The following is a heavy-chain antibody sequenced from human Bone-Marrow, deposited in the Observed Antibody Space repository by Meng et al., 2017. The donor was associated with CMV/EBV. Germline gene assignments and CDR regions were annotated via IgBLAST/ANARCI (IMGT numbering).Heavy chain of an antibody. CDR3: ARRGPDYYYAMDV. V-gene: IGHV1-2*02. CDR2: INPNSGGT. D-gene: IGHD1-14*01. CDR1: GYTFTGYY. J-gene: IGHJ6*02. Sequence: ASVKVSCKASGYTFTGYYMHWVRQAPGQGLEWMGWINPNSGGTNYAQKFQGRVTMTRDTSISTAYMELSRLTSEDTAVYSCARRGPDYYYAMDVWGQGTTVTVSS.